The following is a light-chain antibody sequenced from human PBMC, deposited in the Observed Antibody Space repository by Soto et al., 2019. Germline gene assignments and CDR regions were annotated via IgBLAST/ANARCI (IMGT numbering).Light chain of an antibody. CDR3: AAWDGSLNNVL. V-gene: IGLV1-44*01. Sequence: QAVVTQPPSASGTPGQRVTISCSGSGSSIGTNTVNWYRQLPGTAPKLLIYGNNQRPSGVPDRFSGSKSGTSASLAISGLQSEDEADYYCAAWDGSLNNVLFGGGTQQTVL. J-gene: IGLJ2*01. CDR2: GNN. CDR1: GSSIGTNT.